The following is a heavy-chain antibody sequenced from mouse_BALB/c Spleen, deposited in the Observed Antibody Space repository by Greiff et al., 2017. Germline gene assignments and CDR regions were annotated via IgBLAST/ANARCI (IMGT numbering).Heavy chain of an antibody. J-gene: IGHJ2*01. D-gene: IGHD1-1*01. V-gene: IGHV1-69*02. CDR2: IDPSDSYT. CDR3: ARKNYYGSSYGFDY. Sequence: VKQSCKASGYTFTSYWMHWVKQRPGQGLEWIGEIDPSDSYTNYNQKFKGKATLTVDKSSSTAYMQLSSLTSEDSAVYYCARKNYYGSSYGFDYWGQGTTLTVSS. CDR1: GYTFTSYW.